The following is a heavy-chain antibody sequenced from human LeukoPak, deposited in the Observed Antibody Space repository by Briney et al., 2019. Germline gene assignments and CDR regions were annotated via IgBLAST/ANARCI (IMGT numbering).Heavy chain of an antibody. J-gene: IGHJ4*02. V-gene: IGHV1-69*04. CDR2: IIPILGIA. D-gene: IGHD3-16*02. CDR3: AKDYVWGSYRPSSYFDY. CDR1: GGTFSSYA. Sequence: SVKVSCKASGGTFSSYAISWVRQAPGQGLEWMGRIIPILGIANYAQKFQGRVTITADKSTSTAYMELSSLRSEDTAVYYCAKDYVWGSYRPSSYFDYWGQGTLVTVSS.